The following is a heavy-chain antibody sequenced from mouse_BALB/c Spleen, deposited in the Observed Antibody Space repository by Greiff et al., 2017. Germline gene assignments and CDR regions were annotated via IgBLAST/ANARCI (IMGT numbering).Heavy chain of an antibody. V-gene: IGHV3-2*02. J-gene: IGHJ1*01. CDR1: GYSITSDYA. CDR2: ISYSGST. Sequence: DVKLQESGPGLVKPSQSLSLTCTVTGYSITSDYAWNWIRQFPGNKLEWMGYISYSGSTSYNPSLKSRISITRDTSKNQFFLQLNSVTTEDTATYYCARGYYGSSYWYFDVWGAGTTVTVSS. CDR3: ARGYYGSSYWYFDV. D-gene: IGHD1-1*01.